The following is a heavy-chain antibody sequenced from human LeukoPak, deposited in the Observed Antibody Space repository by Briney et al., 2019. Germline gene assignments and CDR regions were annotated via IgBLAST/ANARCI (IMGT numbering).Heavy chain of an antibody. CDR2: ISWNSGSI. CDR1: GFTFDDYA. V-gene: IGHV3-9*01. CDR3: ASYSGTSYYDY. Sequence: PGGSLRLSCAASGFTFDDYAMHWVRQAPGKGLEWVSGISWNSGSIGYADSVKGRFTISRDNAKNSLYLQMNSLRAEDTAVYYCASYSGTSYYDYWGQGTLVTVSS. J-gene: IGHJ4*02. D-gene: IGHD5-12*01.